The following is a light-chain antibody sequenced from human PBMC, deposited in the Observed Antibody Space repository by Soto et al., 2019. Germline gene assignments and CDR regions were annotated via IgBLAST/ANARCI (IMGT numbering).Light chain of an antibody. CDR1: QGASRK. J-gene: IGKJ4*01. CDR2: GAS. Sequence: EIVMTQSPATLSVAPGDRVTLSCRASQGASRKFAWYLHKSGQAPRLLISGASTGATGIPARFSGSGSGTEFTLTIRSLQSEDCAIYYCQQYYTWPITFGGGTKVDIK. CDR3: QQYYTWPIT. V-gene: IGKV3-15*01.